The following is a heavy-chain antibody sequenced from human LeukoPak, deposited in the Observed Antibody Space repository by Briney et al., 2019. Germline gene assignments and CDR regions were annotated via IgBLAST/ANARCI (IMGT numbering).Heavy chain of an antibody. Sequence: GGSLRLSCAASGFTFSSYTTNWVRQAPGKGLEWVSCISSSSSYIYYANSVKGRFTISRDNAKNSLYLQMNSLRAEDTAVYYCVRDYENLTGSKTRFHYWGQGTLVTVSS. V-gene: IGHV3-21*01. D-gene: IGHD3-9*01. CDR2: ISSSSSYI. J-gene: IGHJ4*02. CDR1: GFTFSSYT. CDR3: VRDYENLTGSKTRFHY.